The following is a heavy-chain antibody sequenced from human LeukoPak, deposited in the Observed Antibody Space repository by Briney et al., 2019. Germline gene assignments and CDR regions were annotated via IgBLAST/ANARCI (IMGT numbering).Heavy chain of an antibody. J-gene: IGHJ4*02. Sequence: GGSLRLSCAASGFTFSSYEMNWVRQAPGKGLEWVSYISSSGSTIYYADSVKGRFTISRDNAKNSLYLQMNSLRAEDTAVYYCARAHNWKYGSFDFWGQGTLVTVSS. CDR3: ARAHNWKYGSFDF. V-gene: IGHV3-48*03. CDR1: GFTFSSYE. CDR2: ISSSGSTI. D-gene: IGHD1-7*01.